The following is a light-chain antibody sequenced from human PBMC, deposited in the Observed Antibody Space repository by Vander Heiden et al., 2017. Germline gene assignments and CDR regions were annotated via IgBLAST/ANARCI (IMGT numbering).Light chain of an antibody. CDR3: QQYNSYPYT. CDR2: KAS. V-gene: IGKV1-5*03. Sequence: LLTQFPSTLSASVGDRVTITCRASQSISSSLAWYQQKPGKAPKLLIYKASSLASGVPSRFSGSGSGTEFTLTISSLQPDDFATYYCQQYNSYPYTFGQGTKLEIK. CDR1: QSISSS. J-gene: IGKJ2*01.